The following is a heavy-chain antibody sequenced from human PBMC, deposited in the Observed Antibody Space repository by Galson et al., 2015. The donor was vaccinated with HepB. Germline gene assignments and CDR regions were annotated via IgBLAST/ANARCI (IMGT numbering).Heavy chain of an antibody. CDR3: ARERGRHTDYNGWVYDGAFDI. Sequence: IRQHPGQGLEWIGYIYYSGSTHYNPSLGSRVIISLDMSKDQFSLKLNSVTATVTAAYDCARERGRHTDYNGWVYDGAFDIWGQGTLVTVSS. D-gene: IGHD4-11*01. J-gene: IGHJ3*02. V-gene: IGHV4-31*02. CDR2: IYYSGST.